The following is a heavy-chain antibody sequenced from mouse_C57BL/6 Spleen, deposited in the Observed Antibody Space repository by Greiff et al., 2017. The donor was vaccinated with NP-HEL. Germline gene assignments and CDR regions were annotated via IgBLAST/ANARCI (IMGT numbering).Heavy chain of an antibody. V-gene: IGHV1-69*01. CDR2: IDPSDSYT. CDR3: ATSDSSGYFAY. J-gene: IGHJ3*01. D-gene: IGHD3-2*02. Sequence: VQLQQPGAELVMPGASVKLSCKASGYTFTSYWMHWVKQRPGQGLEWIGEIDPSDSYTNYNQKFKGKSTLTVDKSSSTAYMQLSSLTSEDSAVYYCATSDSSGYFAYWGQGTLVTVSA. CDR1: GYTFTSYW.